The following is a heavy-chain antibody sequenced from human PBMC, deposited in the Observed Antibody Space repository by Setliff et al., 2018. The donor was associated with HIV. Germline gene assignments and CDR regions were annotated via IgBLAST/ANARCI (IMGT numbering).Heavy chain of an antibody. V-gene: IGHV1-69*13. CDR3: VTGGSSGAFDI. J-gene: IGHJ3*02. CDR1: GGTISNYG. D-gene: IGHD6-13*01. CDR2: IIPIFGTA. Sequence: GASVKVSCKAPGGTISNYGISWVRQAPGQGFEWMGGIIPIFGTANYAQKFQGRVTITADESTNTAYMDLSSLRSDDTAVYYCVTGGSSGAFDIWGQGTRVTVSS.